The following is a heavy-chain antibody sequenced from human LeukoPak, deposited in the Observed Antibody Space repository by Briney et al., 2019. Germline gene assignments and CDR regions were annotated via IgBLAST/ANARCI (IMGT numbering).Heavy chain of an antibody. J-gene: IGHJ4*02. V-gene: IGHV4-38-2*02. D-gene: IGHD1-26*01. CDR2: IYHSGST. CDR1: GYSISSGYY. CDR3: AREPSGSYYFDY. Sequence: PSETLSLTCAVSGYSISSGYYWGWIRQPPGKGLEWIGSIYHSGSTYYNPSLKSRVTISVDTSKNQFSLKLSSVTAADTAVYYCAREPSGSYYFDYWGQGTLVTVSS.